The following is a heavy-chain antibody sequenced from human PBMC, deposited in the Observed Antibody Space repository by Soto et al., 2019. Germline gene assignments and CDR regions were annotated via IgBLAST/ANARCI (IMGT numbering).Heavy chain of an antibody. CDR2: ISYDGSNK. J-gene: IGHJ6*02. CDR3: AKGPPWGSSGMAV. CDR1: GFTFSNYG. D-gene: IGHD3-10*01. Sequence: QVQLVESGGGVVQPGRSLRLSCAASGFTFSNYGMHWVRQAPGKGLEWVAVISYDGSNKYYADSVKGRFIISRDNSKNTLYLQMNSLRAEDTAVYYCAKGPPWGSSGMAVWGQGTTVTVSS. V-gene: IGHV3-30*18.